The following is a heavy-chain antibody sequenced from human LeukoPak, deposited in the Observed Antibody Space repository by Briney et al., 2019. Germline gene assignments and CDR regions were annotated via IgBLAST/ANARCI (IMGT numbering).Heavy chain of an antibody. CDR3: ARDMVGAAAGTSLDY. Sequence: GGSLRLSCAASGFTFSSYSMNWVRQAPGKGLEWVSSISSSSSYIYYADSVKGRFTISRDNAKNSLYLQMNSLRAEDTAVYYCARDMVGAAAGTSLDYWGQGTLVTVSS. D-gene: IGHD6-13*01. J-gene: IGHJ4*02. CDR2: ISSSSSYI. CDR1: GFTFSSYS. V-gene: IGHV3-21*01.